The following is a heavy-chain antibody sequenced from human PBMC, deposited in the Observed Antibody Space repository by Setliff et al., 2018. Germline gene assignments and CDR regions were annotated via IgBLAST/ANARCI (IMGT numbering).Heavy chain of an antibody. D-gene: IGHD3-22*01. J-gene: IGHJ3*02. Sequence: WALVKVSCKSSGYTFTSHYMHWVRQAPGLGLEWMGTINPSSGRTSYAQKFQGRVTMTRDTSTSTVYMDMSSLRSEDTAVYYCARDVFPYHYEGAFDIWGQGTMVTVSS. CDR2: INPSSGRT. CDR3: ARDVFPYHYEGAFDI. V-gene: IGHV1-46*01. CDR1: GYTFTSHY.